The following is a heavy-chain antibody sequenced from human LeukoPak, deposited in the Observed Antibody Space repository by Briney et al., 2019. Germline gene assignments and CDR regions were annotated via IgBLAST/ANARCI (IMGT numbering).Heavy chain of an antibody. CDR3: ERLWFGDDAFDI. J-gene: IGHJ3*02. D-gene: IGHD3-10*01. CDR2: IYTSGST. Sequence: PSETLSLTCTVSGGSISSYYWSWIRQPAGKGLEEIGRIYTSGSTNYNPSLKSRVTMSVDTSKNQFSLKLRSVTGADTAVYYCERLWFGDDAFDIWGEGTMVTVSS. CDR1: GGSISSYY. V-gene: IGHV4-4*07.